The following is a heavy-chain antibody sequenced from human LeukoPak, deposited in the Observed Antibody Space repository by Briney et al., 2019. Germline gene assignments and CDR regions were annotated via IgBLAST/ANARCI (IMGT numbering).Heavy chain of an antibody. CDR1: GGSISSYY. CDR3: ARSIVVVPAAICRFDP. V-gene: IGHV4-59*01. J-gene: IGHJ5*02. Sequence: SETLSLTCIVSGGSISSYYWSWIRQPPGKGLEWIGYIYYSGSTNYNPSLKSRVTISVDTSKNQFSLKLSSVTAADTAVYYCARSIVVVPAAICRFDPWGQRTLATVSS. D-gene: IGHD2-2*01. CDR2: IYYSGST.